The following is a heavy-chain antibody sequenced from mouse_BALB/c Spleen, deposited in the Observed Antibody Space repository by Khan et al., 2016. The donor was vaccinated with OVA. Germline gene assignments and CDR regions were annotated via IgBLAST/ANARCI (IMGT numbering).Heavy chain of an antibody. V-gene: IGHV5-6-4*01. CDR2: ISSGGSYT. J-gene: IGHJ2*01. D-gene: IGHD1-1*01. Sequence: EVQLVESGGDLVRPGGSLKLSCAASGFSFSTFSMSWVRQTPEKRLDWVATISSGGSYTYYPNSVKGRFIISRDNAKNTSHLEMSSLKSEDTAMYYCTRHRVYYGDNPSFDYWGQGTILTVSA. CDR1: GFSFSTFS. CDR3: TRHRVYYGDNPSFDY.